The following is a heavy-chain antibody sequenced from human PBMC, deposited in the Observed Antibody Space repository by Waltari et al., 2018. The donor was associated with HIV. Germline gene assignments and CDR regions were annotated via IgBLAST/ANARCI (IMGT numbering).Heavy chain of an antibody. CDR2: IGYDSYSL. CDR3: AKDTKARSIYYHFGLDV. V-gene: IGHV3-9*01. D-gene: IGHD3-10*01. CDR1: GFNFDQSA. J-gene: IGHJ3*01. Sequence: EVRLVESGGGKVQPGRSLTLSCAASGFNFDQSALHWARQVPGQGQEWMAGIGYDSYSLEYANSVMGRFTISRDNAKKSLYLQMSSLRTEDTALYYCAKDTKARSIYYHFGLDVWGPGTMVFVSS.